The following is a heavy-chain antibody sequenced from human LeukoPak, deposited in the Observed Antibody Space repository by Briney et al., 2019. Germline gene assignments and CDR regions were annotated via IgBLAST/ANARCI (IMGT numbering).Heavy chain of an antibody. J-gene: IGHJ3*02. CDR1: GFTFSSYG. D-gene: IGHD3-22*01. V-gene: IGHV3-30*02. CDR3: AKGDQYYDSIGYRPPDI. Sequence: PGGSLRLSCAASGFTFSSYGMHWVRQAPGKGLEWVAFIRYDGSNKYYADSVKGRFTISRDNSKNTLYLQMNSLRAEDTAVYYCAKGDQYYDSIGYRPPDIWGQGTMVTVSS. CDR2: IRYDGSNK.